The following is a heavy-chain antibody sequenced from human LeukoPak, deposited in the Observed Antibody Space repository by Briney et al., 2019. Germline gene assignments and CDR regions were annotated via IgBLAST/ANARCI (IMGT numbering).Heavy chain of an antibody. V-gene: IGHV4-4*07. J-gene: IGHJ6*03. CDR3: ARGDIAGPYYYYMDV. Sequence: PSETLSLTCTVSGGSISSYYWSWIRQPAGKGLEWLGRIYTSGSTNYNPSLKSRVTMSVDTSKNQFSLKLSSVTAADTAVYYCARGDIAGPYYYYMDVWGKGTTVTISS. D-gene: IGHD6-13*01. CDR1: GGSISSYY. CDR2: IYTSGST.